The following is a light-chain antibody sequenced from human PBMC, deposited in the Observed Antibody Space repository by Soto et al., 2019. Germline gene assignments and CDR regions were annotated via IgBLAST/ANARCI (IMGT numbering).Light chain of an antibody. CDR2: GAS. CDR1: QSVSSN. CDR3: QRYDRSPYT. Sequence: EIVMTQSPATLSVSPGERATLSCRASQSVSSNLAWYQQKPGQAPRLLIYGASTRATGIPARLSGSGSGTEFTLTIGRLEPEDFAVYYCQRYDRSPYTFGQGTKVDIK. J-gene: IGKJ2*01. V-gene: IGKV3-15*01.